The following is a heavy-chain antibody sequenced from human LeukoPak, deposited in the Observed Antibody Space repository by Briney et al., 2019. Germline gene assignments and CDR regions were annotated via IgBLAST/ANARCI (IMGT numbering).Heavy chain of an antibody. CDR1: GFTFSSYG. J-gene: IGHJ3*02. D-gene: IGHD3-10*01. CDR2: IWYGGSNK. CDR3: AKEFFGEGAFDI. Sequence: PGRSLRLSCAASGFTFSSYGMHWVRQAPGKGLEWVAVIWYGGSNKYYADSVKGRFTISRDNSKNTLYLQMNSLRAEDTAVYYCAKEFFGEGAFDIWGQGTMVTVSS. V-gene: IGHV3-30*18.